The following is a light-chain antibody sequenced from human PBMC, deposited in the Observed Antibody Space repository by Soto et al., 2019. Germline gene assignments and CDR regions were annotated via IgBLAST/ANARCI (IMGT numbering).Light chain of an antibody. CDR3: QQHDRAPFT. CDR1: QSVSSH. J-gene: IGKJ3*01. CDR2: GAS. Sequence: IVMTQSPATLSVSPGERATLSCRASQSVSSHLAWYQQKPGQAPRLLIYGASTRATGIPPRFSGSGSGTEFTLTISRLEPEDVAVYYCQQHDRAPFTFGPGTKVEIK. V-gene: IGKV3-15*01.